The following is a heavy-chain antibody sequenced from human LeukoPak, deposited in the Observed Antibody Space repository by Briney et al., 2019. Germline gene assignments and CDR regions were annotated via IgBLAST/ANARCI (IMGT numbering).Heavy chain of an antibody. CDR3: ARGRRSSWYHDY. V-gene: IGHV4-34*01. J-gene: IGHJ4*02. Sequence: SETLSLTCAGYGGSFSGYYWSWIRQPPGKGLEWIGEINHSGSTNYNPSLKSRVTISVDTSKNQFSLKLSSVTAADTAVYYCARGRRSSWYHDYWGQGTLVTVSS. D-gene: IGHD6-13*01. CDR1: GGSFSGYY. CDR2: INHSGST.